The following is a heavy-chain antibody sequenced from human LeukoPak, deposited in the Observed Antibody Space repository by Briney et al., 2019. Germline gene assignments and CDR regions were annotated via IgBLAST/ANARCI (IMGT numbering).Heavy chain of an antibody. J-gene: IGHJ4*02. Sequence: SETLSLTCTVSGGSIGSYYWSWIRQPPGKGLEWIGYIYYSGSTNYNPSLKSRVTISLDTSKNQFSMNLISVTAADTAVYYCAREGVAAAGKLDYWGQGTLVAVSS. D-gene: IGHD6-13*01. CDR3: AREGVAAAGKLDY. CDR2: IYYSGST. V-gene: IGHV4-59*01. CDR1: GGSIGSYY.